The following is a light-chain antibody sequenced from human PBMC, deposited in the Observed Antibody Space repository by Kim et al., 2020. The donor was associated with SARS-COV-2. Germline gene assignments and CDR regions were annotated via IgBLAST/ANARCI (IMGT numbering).Light chain of an antibody. CDR3: HQYGDLPPT. J-gene: IGKJ4*01. CDR1: QDIRHF. V-gene: IGKV1-33*01. CDR2: DAS. Sequence: DIQMTQSPSSLSASVGDRVTITCRASQDIRHFLNWYQQKPGKAPKLLIYDASSLEPGVPSRFSGGGSGPDFSFTISSLQPEDVATYYCHQYGDLPPTFGGGTKVDIK.